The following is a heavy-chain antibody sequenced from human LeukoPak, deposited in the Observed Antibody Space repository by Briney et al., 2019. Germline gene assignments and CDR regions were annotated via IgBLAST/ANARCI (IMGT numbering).Heavy chain of an antibody. V-gene: IGHV3-23*01. CDR2: ISGSGGST. Sequence: GGSLRLSCPACGFTFISYAKSWVRQAPGKGLEWLSSISGSGGSTYYADSVKGPFTISRDNSKNTLSLQMNSLRAEDTAVYYCAKVPGLINYHGMDLWGQDTTVTVSS. CDR3: AKVPGLINYHGMDL. D-gene: IGHD3-10*01. J-gene: IGHJ6*02. CDR1: GFTFISYA.